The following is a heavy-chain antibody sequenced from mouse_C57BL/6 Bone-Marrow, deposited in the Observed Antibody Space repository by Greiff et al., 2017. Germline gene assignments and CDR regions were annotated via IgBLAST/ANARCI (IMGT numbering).Heavy chain of an antibody. Sequence: QVQLQQPGAELVMPGASVKLSCKASGYTFTSYWLHWVKQRPGQGLEWIGEIDPSDSYTNYNQKFKGKSTLTVDKSSSTADMQLSSLTSEDSAVYYCARNDYDSYWYFDVWGTGTTVTVSS. CDR2: IDPSDSYT. CDR3: ARNDYDSYWYFDV. D-gene: IGHD2-4*01. CDR1: GYTFTSYW. J-gene: IGHJ1*03. V-gene: IGHV1-69*01.